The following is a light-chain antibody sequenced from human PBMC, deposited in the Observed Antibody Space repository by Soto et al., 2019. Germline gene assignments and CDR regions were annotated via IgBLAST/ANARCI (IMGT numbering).Light chain of an antibody. CDR3: VAWDDSLNGVV. CDR1: SSNIGSHT. CDR2: SNT. Sequence: QSVLTQPPSESGTPGQTIAISCTGGSSNIGSHTVNWYQQLPGTAPRLLIYSNTQRPSGVPDRFSGSKSGTSASLAISGLQSEYEGDYYCVAWDDSLNGVVFGGGTQLTVL. J-gene: IGLJ2*01. V-gene: IGLV1-44*01.